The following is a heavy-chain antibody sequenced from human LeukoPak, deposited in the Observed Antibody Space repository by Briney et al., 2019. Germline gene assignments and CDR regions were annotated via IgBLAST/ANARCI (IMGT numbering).Heavy chain of an antibody. CDR2: IYYSGST. V-gene: IGHV4-39*07. D-gene: IGHD6-13*01. Sequence: SETLSLTCTVSGGSISSSSYYWGWIRRPPGKGLEWIGSIYYSGSTYYNPSLKSRVIMSADASKNQFSLNLTSVTAADTAVYFCARTAKRQQMVQGTYFYYYFMDVWAKGTTVTISS. CDR1: GGSISSSSYY. CDR3: ARTAKRQQMVQGTYFYYYFMDV. J-gene: IGHJ6*03.